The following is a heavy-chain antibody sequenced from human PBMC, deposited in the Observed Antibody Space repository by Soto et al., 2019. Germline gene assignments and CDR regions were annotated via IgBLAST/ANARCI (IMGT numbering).Heavy chain of an antibody. Sequence: EVQLLESGGGLVQPGGSLDLSFAASGFPFSSNALSWVPQAPGKGLEWVSAISGSGGGTYYADSVKGRFTISRDNSKNTLYLQMNSLRAEDTAVYYCAKMGLWFGDGWFDPWGQGTLVTVSS. CDR3: AKMGLWFGDGWFDP. V-gene: IGHV3-23*01. CDR1: GFPFSSNA. J-gene: IGHJ5*02. CDR2: ISGSGGGT. D-gene: IGHD3-10*01.